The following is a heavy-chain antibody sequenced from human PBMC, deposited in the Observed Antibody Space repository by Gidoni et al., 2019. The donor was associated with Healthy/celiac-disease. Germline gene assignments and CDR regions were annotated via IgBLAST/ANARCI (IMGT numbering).Heavy chain of an antibody. D-gene: IGHD3-16*01. CDR3: GRDGPGGNGFDP. V-gene: IGHV4-59*01. CDR1: GGSISSYY. CDR2: TYYSGST. Sequence: QVQLQESGPGLVKPSETLSLTCTVSGGSISSYYWSWIRQPPGKGLAWIGYTYYSGSTNYNPSIKSRVTISVDTSKNQFSLKLSSVTAADTAGYYCGRDGPGGNGFDPWGQGTLVTVSS. J-gene: IGHJ5*02.